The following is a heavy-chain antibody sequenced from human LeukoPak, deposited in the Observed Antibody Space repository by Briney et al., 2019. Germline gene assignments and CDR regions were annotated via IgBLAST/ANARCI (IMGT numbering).Heavy chain of an antibody. V-gene: IGHV3-30*02. J-gene: IGHJ6*03. D-gene: IGHD2-2*01. CDR3: AKGLGYCSSTSCYGGIYYYMDV. Sequence: HPGGSLRLTCAASGFTFSTYGMHWVRQAPGKGLEWVAFIRYDGSNKYYADSVKGRFTISRDNSKNTLSLETNSLRAEDTAVYYCAKGLGYCSSTSCYGGIYYYMDVWGKGTTVTVSS. CDR2: IRYDGSNK. CDR1: GFTFSTYG.